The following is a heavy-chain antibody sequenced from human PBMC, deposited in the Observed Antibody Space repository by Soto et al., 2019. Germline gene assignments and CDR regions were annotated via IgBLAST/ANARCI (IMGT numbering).Heavy chain of an antibody. Sequence: AEPTLVNPTQTLTLTCVVSGFSLNTGGVTVGWIRQPPGKALEWVALIYWDDGKRYSPSLKSRLPITKETSRNQVVLTMTNVDSEDTATYFCAYSPAPRVCFQHWGEGTLVTVSS. V-gene: IGHV2-5*02. D-gene: IGHD3-10*01. J-gene: IGHJ1*01. CDR2: IYWDDGK. CDR1: GFSLNTGGVT. CDR3: AYSPAPRVCFQH.